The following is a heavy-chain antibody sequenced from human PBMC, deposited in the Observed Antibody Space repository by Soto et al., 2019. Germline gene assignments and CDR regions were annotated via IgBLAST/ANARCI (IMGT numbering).Heavy chain of an antibody. CDR2: IYYSGST. D-gene: IGHD3-22*01. V-gene: IGHV4-39*01. CDR1: GGSISSSSYY. Sequence: QLQLQESGPGLVKPSETLSLTCTVSGGSISSSSYYWGWIRQPPGKGLEWIGSIYYSGSTYYNTSLKSRVTISVDTSKTQFSLKVSSVTAADTAVYYCARVLYYYDSSGYWIDYWGQGTLVTVSS. CDR3: ARVLYYYDSSGYWIDY. J-gene: IGHJ4*02.